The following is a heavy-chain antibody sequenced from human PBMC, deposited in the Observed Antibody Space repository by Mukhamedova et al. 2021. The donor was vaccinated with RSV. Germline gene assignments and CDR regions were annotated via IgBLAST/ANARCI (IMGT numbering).Heavy chain of an antibody. CDR3: ARDVRDSSSSTYYYGMDV. J-gene: IGHJ6*02. Sequence: WMGIINPSGGSTSYAQKFQGRVTMTRDTSTSTVYMELSSLRSEDTAVYYRARDVRDSSSSTYYYGMDVWGQGTTVT. V-gene: IGHV1-46*01. D-gene: IGHD6-6*01. CDR2: INPSGGST.